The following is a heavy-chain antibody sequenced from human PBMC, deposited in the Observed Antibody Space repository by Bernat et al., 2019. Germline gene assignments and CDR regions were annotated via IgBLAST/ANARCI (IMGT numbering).Heavy chain of an antibody. CDR2: IKTKVEGEAT. CDR1: GFTFTYAW. Sequence: EVYLVESGGGLVEPGGSLRLSCAASGFTFTYAWMNWARQVPGKGLEWVGHIKTKVEGEATDYAAPVKGRFTISRDDSKNTVYVQMNSLEIEDTAVYYCSADVPHLGHGELEFWGQGSLVTVSS. CDR3: SADVPHLGHGELEF. J-gene: IGHJ4*02. V-gene: IGHV3-15*07. D-gene: IGHD3-10*01.